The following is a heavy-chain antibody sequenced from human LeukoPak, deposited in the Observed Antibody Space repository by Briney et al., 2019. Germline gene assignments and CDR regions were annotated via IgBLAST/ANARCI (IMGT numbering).Heavy chain of an antibody. D-gene: IGHD1-14*01. CDR2: IYYSGST. J-gene: IGHJ3*02. CDR3: ARVYREPGNDAFDI. Sequence: PSETLSLTCTVSGGPISSYYWSWIRQPPGKGLEWIGYIYYSGSTNDNPSLKSRVTISVDMSKNQFSLKLSSVTAADMAVYYCARVYREPGNDAFDIWGQGTMVTVSS. V-gene: IGHV4-59*01. CDR1: GGPISSYY.